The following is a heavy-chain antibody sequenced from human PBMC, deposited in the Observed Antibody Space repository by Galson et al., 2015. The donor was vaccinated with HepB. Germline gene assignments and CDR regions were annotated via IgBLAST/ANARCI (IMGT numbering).Heavy chain of an antibody. CDR3: ARDLLVYSLLTGDIGYYDYYGTDV. J-gene: IGHJ6*02. CDR2: INYNGST. D-gene: IGHD3-9*01. Sequence: ETLSLTCTVSGGSISSYYWSWIRQPPGKGLEWIGHINYNGSTDYNPSLKSRVTISVDTSKNQFSLKLSSVTAADTAVYYCARDLLVYSLLTGDIGYYDYYGTDVWGRGTTVTVSS. CDR1: GGSISSYY. V-gene: IGHV4-59*01.